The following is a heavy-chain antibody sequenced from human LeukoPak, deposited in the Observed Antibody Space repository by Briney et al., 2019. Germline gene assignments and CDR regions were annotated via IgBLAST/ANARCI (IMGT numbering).Heavy chain of an antibody. Sequence: GGSLRLSCAASGFTFSSYAMSWVRQAPGKGLEWVSAISGSGGSTYYADSVKGRVTISRDNSKNTLYLQMNSLRAEDTAVYYCAKAPAFDSSGYYPFDYWGQGTLVTVSS. CDR1: GFTFSSYA. J-gene: IGHJ4*02. CDR3: AKAPAFDSSGYYPFDY. V-gene: IGHV3-23*01. D-gene: IGHD3-22*01. CDR2: ISGSGGST.